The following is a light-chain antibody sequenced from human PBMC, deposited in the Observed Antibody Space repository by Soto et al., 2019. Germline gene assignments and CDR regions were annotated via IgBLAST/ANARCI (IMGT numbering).Light chain of an antibody. CDR1: SSDVGAYNY. CDR3: SSFAPSNTWV. Sequence: QSVLTQPPSASGSPGQSVTISCTGTSSDVGAYNYVSWYQQHAGKAPKLVIYEVTKRPSGVPDRFSGSKSANTASLTVSGLQAEYEADYYCSSFAPSNTWVFGGGTKLTVL. V-gene: IGLV2-8*01. CDR2: EVT. J-gene: IGLJ3*02.